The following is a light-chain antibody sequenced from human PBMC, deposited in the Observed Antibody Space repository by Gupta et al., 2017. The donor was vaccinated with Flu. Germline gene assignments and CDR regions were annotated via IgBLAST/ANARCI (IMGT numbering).Light chain of an antibody. CDR2: SAS. V-gene: IGKV3-15*01. Sequence: IVMTQSPGTLSVSPGERATLLCRASQSIGNKLAWYQHKPGQAPRLLIYSASTRATDVPDRFSGSGSGTDFTLTISSLQSEDLAIYYCQQFTNWPSSITFGQGTRLEI. J-gene: IGKJ5*01. CDR1: QSIGNK. CDR3: QQFTNWPSSIT.